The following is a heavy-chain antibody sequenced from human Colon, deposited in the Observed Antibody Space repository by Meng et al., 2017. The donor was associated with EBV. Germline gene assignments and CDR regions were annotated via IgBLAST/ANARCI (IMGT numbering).Heavy chain of an antibody. CDR2: IYLGDSDT. J-gene: IGHJ5*02. Sequence: GAKVKNPGGLLKYSCKVSGYTFTTYWIGWVRQMPGKGLEWMGIIYLGDSDTRYSPSFQGQVTISTDRSISTVYLQWSSLRTSDTAMYYCARRALNYQLMAGTNWFDPWGQGTLVTVSS. CDR1: GYTFTTYW. CDR3: ARRALNYQLMAGTNWFDP. D-gene: IGHD1-7*01. V-gene: IGHV5-51*01.